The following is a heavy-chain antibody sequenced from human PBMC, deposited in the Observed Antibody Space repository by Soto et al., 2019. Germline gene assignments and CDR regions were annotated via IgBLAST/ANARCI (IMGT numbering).Heavy chain of an antibody. CDR1: GYTFTSNG. CDR3: ARVSNYGDYLDY. Sequence: QVQLVQSGAEVKKPGASVKVSCKASGYTFTSNGISWVRQAPGQGLEWMGWISAYNGKTNYAQKLQGRVTMTTDTATSTAYMELRSLRSDATAVYYCARVSNYGDYLDYWGQGTLVTVSS. CDR2: ISAYNGKT. D-gene: IGHD4-17*01. V-gene: IGHV1-18*01. J-gene: IGHJ4*02.